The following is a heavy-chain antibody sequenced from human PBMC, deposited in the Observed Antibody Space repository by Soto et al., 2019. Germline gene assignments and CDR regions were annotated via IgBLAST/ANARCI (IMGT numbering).Heavy chain of an antibody. CDR3: ARDHYGDLYWYFDL. J-gene: IGHJ2*01. D-gene: IGHD4-17*01. V-gene: IGHV1-69*12. Sequence: QVQLVQSGAEVKKPGSSVKVSCKASGGTFSSYAISWVRQAPGQGLEWMGGIIPIFGTANYAQKCQGRVTITADESTSTAYMELSRLRSVDTAVYYCARDHYGDLYWYFDLWGRGTLVTVSS. CDR1: GGTFSSYA. CDR2: IIPIFGTA.